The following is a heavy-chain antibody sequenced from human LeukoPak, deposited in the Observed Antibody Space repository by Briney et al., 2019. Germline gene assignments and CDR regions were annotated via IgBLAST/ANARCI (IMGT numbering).Heavy chain of an antibody. V-gene: IGHV3-33*01. CDR3: ARDDLPGYCSSTSCYAPPLFDY. CDR1: GFTFSSYG. CDR2: IWYDGSNK. Sequence: GGSLRLSWAASGFTFSSYGVHWVRQAPGKGLEWVAVIWYDGSNKYYADSVKGRFTISRDNSKNTLYLQMNSLRAEDTAVYYCARDDLPGYCSSTSCYAPPLFDYWGQGTLVTVSS. D-gene: IGHD2-2*01. J-gene: IGHJ4*02.